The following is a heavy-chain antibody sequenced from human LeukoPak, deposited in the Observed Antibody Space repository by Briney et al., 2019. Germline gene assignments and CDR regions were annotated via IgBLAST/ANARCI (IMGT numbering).Heavy chain of an antibody. CDR2: ISYDGSNK. CDR3: ARDRSTQLYGPLDY. V-gene: IGHV3-30-3*01. CDR1: GFTFSSYA. Sequence: GRSLRLSCAASGFTFSSYAMHWVRQAPGKGLEWVAVISYDGSNKYYADSVRGRFTISRDNSKNTLYLQMNSLRAEDTAAYYCARDRSTQLYGPLDYWGQGTLVTVSS. J-gene: IGHJ4*02. D-gene: IGHD6-6*01.